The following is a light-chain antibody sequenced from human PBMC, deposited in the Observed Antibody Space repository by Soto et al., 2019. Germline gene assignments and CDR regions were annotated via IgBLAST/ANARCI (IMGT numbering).Light chain of an antibody. J-gene: IGKJ1*01. Sequence: DIQMTQSPYTLSASVGDRVTITCRASQSISSWLAWYQQKPGKAPKLLIYKASSLESGVPSRFSGSGSGTEFTLTISSLQPDEFATYYCQQYNSYSRTFGQGTRWIS. V-gene: IGKV1-5*03. CDR3: QQYNSYSRT. CDR2: KAS. CDR1: QSISSW.